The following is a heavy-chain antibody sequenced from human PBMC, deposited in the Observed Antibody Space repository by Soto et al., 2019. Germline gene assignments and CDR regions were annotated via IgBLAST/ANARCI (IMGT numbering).Heavy chain of an antibody. CDR3: ARVKHCSGGSCYLYYYYYMDV. J-gene: IGHJ6*03. CDR2: INHSGST. D-gene: IGHD2-15*01. Sequence: SETLSLTCAVYGGSFSGYYWSWIRQAPGKGLEWIGEINHSGSTNYNPSLKSRVTISVDTSKNQFSLKLSSVTAADTAVYYCARVKHCSGGSCYLYYYYYMDVWGKGTTVTVSS. V-gene: IGHV4-34*01. CDR1: GGSFSGYY.